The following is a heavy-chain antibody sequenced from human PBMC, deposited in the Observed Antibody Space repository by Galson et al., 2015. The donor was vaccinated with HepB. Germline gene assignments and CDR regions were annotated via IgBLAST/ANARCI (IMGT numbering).Heavy chain of an antibody. CDR2: ISGSGGST. Sequence: SLRLSCAASGFTFSSYAMSWVRQAPGKGLGWVSAISGSGGSTYYADSVKGRFTISRDNSKNTLYLQMNSLRAEDTAVYYCAKATHDYYYYMDVWGKGTTVTVSS. CDR1: GFTFSSYA. J-gene: IGHJ6*03. V-gene: IGHV3-23*01. CDR3: AKATHDYYYYMDV.